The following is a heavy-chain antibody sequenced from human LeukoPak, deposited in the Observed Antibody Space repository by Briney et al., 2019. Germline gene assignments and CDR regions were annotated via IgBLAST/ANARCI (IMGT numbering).Heavy chain of an antibody. CDR2: IWYDGSNK. D-gene: IGHD2-2*01. CDR3: ARFYCSSSSCLEDY. CDR1: GFTFSSYG. Sequence: PGGSLRLSCAASGFTFSSYGMHWVRQAPGKGLEWVAVIWYDGSNKYYADSVKGRFTISRDNSKNTLYLQMNSLRAEDTAVYYCARFYCSSSSCLEDYWGQGTLVTVSS. J-gene: IGHJ4*02. V-gene: IGHV3-33*01.